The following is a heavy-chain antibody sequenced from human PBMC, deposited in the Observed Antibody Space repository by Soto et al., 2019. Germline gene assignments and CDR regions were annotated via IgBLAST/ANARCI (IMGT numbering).Heavy chain of an antibody. Sequence: QVQLVQSGAEVKKPGSSVKVSCKASGGTFSTYTITWVRQAPGQGLEWMGRIIPIIGIINYAQKFQGRVTISADKFPGTAYMELTGLRSDDTAVYYSAGDPDSHYNDSHASSYPWGQGTLVTVSS. CDR2: IIPIIGII. D-gene: IGHD4-4*01. J-gene: IGHJ5*02. V-gene: IGHV1-69*08. CDR1: GGTFSTYT. CDR3: AGDPDSHYNDSHASSYP.